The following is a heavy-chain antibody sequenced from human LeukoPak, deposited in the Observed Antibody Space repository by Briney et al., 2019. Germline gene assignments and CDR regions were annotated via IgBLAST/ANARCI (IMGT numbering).Heavy chain of an antibody. CDR1: GGSISSYC. Sequence: PSETLSLTCTVSGGSISSYCWSWIRQPAGKGLEWIGRVYPSGSTNYNPSLKSRVTISIGKSKNQFSLKLTSVTAADTAVYYCARDRSGYSEYYFDYWGQGTLVTVSS. J-gene: IGHJ4*02. V-gene: IGHV4-4*07. D-gene: IGHD5-12*01. CDR3: ARDRSGYSEYYFDY. CDR2: VYPSGST.